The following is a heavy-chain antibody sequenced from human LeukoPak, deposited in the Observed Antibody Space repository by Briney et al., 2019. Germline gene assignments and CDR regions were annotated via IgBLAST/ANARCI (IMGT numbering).Heavy chain of an antibody. V-gene: IGHV3-21*01. CDR1: GFTFGSYS. J-gene: IGHJ6*03. D-gene: IGHD3-16*01. CDR2: ISSRSSYI. CDR3: AREGVDRRGVYYYYMDV. Sequence: GGSLRLSCAASGFTFGSYSMNWVRQAPGKGLEWVSSISSRSSYIYYADSVKGRFTISRDNSKNSLYLQMNSLRAEDTAVYYCAREGVDRRGVYYYYMDVWGKGTTVTISS.